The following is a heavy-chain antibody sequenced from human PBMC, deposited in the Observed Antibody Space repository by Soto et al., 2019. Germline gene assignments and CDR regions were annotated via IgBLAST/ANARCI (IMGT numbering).Heavy chain of an antibody. CDR3: ASIPTFMVLTPRDF. J-gene: IGHJ4*02. CDR2: IGISSTIT. V-gene: IGHV3-23*05. CDR1: GLDFSGFS. D-gene: IGHD2-21*02. Sequence: EVQFLESGGGLVQPGGSVRLSCATSGLDFSGFSMNWVRQAPGKGLEWVSSIGISSTITYYADSVKGRFTISRDNSKSTPYLQMDSLKAEDTAIYYCASIPTFMVLTPRDFWGRGTLVTVSA.